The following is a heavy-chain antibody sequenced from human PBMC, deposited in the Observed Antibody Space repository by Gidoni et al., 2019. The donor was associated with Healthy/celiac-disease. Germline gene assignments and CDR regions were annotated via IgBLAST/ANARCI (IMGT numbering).Heavy chain of an antibody. V-gene: IGHV4-39*01. CDR1: VGSISRSSFY. J-gene: IGHJ4*02. Sequence: QLQLQESGLGLVTPSETLSITCTVSVGSISRSSFYWGWIRQPPVKGLECIGSIYYSGNTYYNTSIKNRNTMSEDTSKNQFSLKLSSVTAADTAVYYCAGRYSYGYLVYWGQGTMVTVSS. CDR2: IYYSGNT. D-gene: IGHD5-18*01. CDR3: AGRYSYGYLVY.